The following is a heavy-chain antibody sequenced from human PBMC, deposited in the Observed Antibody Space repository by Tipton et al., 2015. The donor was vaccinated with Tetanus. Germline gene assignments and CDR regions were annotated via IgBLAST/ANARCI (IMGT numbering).Heavy chain of an antibody. CDR2: VSYSGSP. D-gene: IGHD4-17*01. J-gene: IGHJ4*02. CDR1: GASISSNTYY. CDR3: ARVLPVKRAG. Sequence: LRLSCTVSGASISSNTYYWGWIRQPPGKGLEWIACVSYSGSPYYNPSLKSRVTMSLDTTKNQFLVRLTSVTAADTAVYYCARVLPVKRAGWGQGTLVTVAS. V-gene: IGHV4-39*01.